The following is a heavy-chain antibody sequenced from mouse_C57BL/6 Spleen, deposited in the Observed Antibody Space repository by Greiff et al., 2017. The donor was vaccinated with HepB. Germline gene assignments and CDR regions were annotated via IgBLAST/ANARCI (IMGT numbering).Heavy chain of an antibody. Sequence: VQLQQSGAELVKPGASVKMSCKASGYTFTSYWITWVKQRPGQGLEWIGDIYPGSGSTNYNEKFKSKATLTVDTSSSTAYMQLSSLTSEDSAVYYCARSEGVYDWFDYWGQGTLVTVSA. V-gene: IGHV1-55*01. J-gene: IGHJ3*01. CDR3: ARSEGVYDWFDY. CDR2: IYPGSGST. CDR1: GYTFTSYW. D-gene: IGHD2-12*01.